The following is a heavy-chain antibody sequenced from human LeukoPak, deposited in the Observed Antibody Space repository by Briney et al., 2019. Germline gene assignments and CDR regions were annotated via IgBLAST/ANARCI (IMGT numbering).Heavy chain of an antibody. V-gene: IGHV3-23*01. J-gene: IGHJ4*02. Sequence: PGGSLRLSCAASGFTFSSYVMSWVRQAPGKGLEWVSAISVGGGSTYYADSVKGRFTISRDNSKNTLFLQMNSLRAEDAALYYCAKAPTVTSSVDYWGQGTLVTVSS. CDR3: AKAPTVTSSVDY. D-gene: IGHD4-17*01. CDR2: ISVGGGST. CDR1: GFTFSSYV.